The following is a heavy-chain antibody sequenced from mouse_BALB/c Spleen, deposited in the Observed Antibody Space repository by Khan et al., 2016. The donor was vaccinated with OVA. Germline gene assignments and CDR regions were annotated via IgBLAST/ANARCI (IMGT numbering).Heavy chain of an antibody. J-gene: IGHJ2*01. CDR3: ARNYRDDGYLDY. CDR2: IYPYNDDT. V-gene: IGHV1S136*01. Sequence: VQLKQSGPELVKPGASVKMSCKASGYTFTSYVMHWVRQKPGQGLEWIGYIYPYNDDTKFNEKFKGKATLTSDKSSSTACMELSSLTSEDSAVYCCARNYRDDGYLDYWGQGTTLTVSS. D-gene: IGHD2-12*01. CDR1: GYTFTSYV.